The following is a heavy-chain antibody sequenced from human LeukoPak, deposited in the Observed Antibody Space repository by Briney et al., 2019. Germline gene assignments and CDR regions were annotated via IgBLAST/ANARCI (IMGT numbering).Heavy chain of an antibody. CDR1: GYTLTELS. J-gene: IGHJ4*02. Sequence: ASVKVSCKVSGYTLTELSMHWVRQAPGKGLEWMGGFDPEDGETIYAQKFQGRVTMTEDTSTDTAYMGLSSLRSEDTAVYYCASADDSSGYYLRALDYWGQGTLVTVSS. CDR2: FDPEDGET. D-gene: IGHD3-22*01. V-gene: IGHV1-24*01. CDR3: ASADDSSGYYLRALDY.